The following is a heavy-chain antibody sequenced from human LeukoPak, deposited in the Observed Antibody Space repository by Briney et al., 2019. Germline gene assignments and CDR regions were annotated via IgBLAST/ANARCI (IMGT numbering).Heavy chain of an antibody. CDR3: ARGVGSGWSYYYYYYMDV. J-gene: IGHJ6*03. V-gene: IGHV3-53*01. D-gene: IGHD6-19*01. CDR2: IYSGGST. CDR1: GFAVSSNY. Sequence: PGGSLRLSCAASGFAVSSNYMSWVRQAPGKGLEWVSVIYSGGSTYYADSVKGRFTISRDNSKNTLYLQMNSLRAEDTAVYYCARGVGSGWSYYYYYYMDVWGKGTTVTVSS.